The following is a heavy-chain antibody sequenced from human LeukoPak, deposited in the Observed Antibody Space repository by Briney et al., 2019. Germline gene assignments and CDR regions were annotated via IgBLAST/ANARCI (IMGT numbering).Heavy chain of an antibody. J-gene: IGHJ4*02. Sequence: PGGSLRLSCAASGFTFSSYSMNWVRQAPGKGLECVSYISHSSSTMLYADSVKGRFTISRDNAKNSLYLQMNSLRAEDTAVYYCAKVRWDNSGWYYLDSWGQGTLVTVSS. CDR2: ISHSSSTM. CDR3: AKVRWDNSGWYYLDS. V-gene: IGHV3-48*01. CDR1: GFTFSSYS. D-gene: IGHD6-19*01.